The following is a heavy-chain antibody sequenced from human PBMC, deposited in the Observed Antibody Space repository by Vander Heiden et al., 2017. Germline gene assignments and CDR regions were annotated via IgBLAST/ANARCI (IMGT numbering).Heavy chain of an antibody. V-gene: IGHV3-23*01. D-gene: IGHD3-22*01. Sequence: EVQLLESGGGLVQPGGSLRLSCAASGFTFSSYAMSWVRQAPGKGLEWVSAISGSGGSTYYADSVKGRFTISRDNSKNTLYLQMNSLRAEDTAVYYCAIQVGSHYYDSRGNPFDYWGQGTLVTVSS. J-gene: IGHJ4*02. CDR1: GFTFSSYA. CDR3: AIQVGSHYYDSRGNPFDY. CDR2: ISGSGGST.